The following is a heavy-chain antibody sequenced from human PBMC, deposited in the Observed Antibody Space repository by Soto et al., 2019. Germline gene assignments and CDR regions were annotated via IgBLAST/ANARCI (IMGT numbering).Heavy chain of an antibody. J-gene: IGHJ4*02. CDR3: ARDLTLTPNVSTPV. CDR1: GGSISSGGYY. Sequence: SETLSLTCTVSGGSISSGGYYWSWILHHPGKGLEWIGYIYYSGSTYYNPSLKSRVTISVDTSKNQFSLKLSFVTAADTAVYFCARDLTLTPNVSTPVWGQGILVTVSS. CDR2: IYYSGST. D-gene: IGHD2-2*01. V-gene: IGHV4-31*03.